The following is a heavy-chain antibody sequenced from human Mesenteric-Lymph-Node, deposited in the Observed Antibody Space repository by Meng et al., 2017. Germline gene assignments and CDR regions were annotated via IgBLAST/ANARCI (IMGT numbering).Heavy chain of an antibody. Sequence: QVRLQELGPGLVRPSGTLSLPCAVSGGSISWGTWWSWVRQPPGKGLQWIGEFFHSGITNYNPSLKSRATISVDTSKNHFSLELSSVTAADTAVYYCTKNGAYSLEYWGQGALVTVSS. V-gene: IGHV4-4*02. CDR3: TKNGAYSLEY. J-gene: IGHJ4*02. D-gene: IGHD2-15*01. CDR1: GGSISWGTW. CDR2: FFHSGIT.